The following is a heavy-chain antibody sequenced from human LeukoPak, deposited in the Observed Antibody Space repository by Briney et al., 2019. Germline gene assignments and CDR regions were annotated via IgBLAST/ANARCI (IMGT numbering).Heavy chain of an antibody. CDR2: ISSSGTST. Sequence: GGSLRLSCAASGFTFDNYAMNWVRQAPGKGLEWVSVISSSGTSTDYAGSVKGRVTISRDNSKNTVDLQMKSLRVEDTAVYYCARISAPGSSLGYWGQGTLVTVSS. CDR3: ARISAPGSSLGY. J-gene: IGHJ4*02. CDR1: GFTFDNYA. D-gene: IGHD6-6*01. V-gene: IGHV3-23*01.